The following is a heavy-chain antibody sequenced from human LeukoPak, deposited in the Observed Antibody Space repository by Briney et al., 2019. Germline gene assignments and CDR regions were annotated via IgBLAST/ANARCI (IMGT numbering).Heavy chain of an antibody. CDR3: ARTRQRSYYGSGSYYTPLYYYYGMDV. J-gene: IGHJ6*02. CDR1: GGSISSYY. Sequence: SETLSLTCTVSGGSISSYYWSWIRQPPGKGLEWIGYIYYSGSTNYNPSLKSRVTTSVDTSKNQFSLKLSSVTAADTAVYYCARTRQRSYYGSGSYYTPLYYYYGMDVWGQGTTVTVSS. V-gene: IGHV4-59*01. CDR2: IYYSGST. D-gene: IGHD3-10*01.